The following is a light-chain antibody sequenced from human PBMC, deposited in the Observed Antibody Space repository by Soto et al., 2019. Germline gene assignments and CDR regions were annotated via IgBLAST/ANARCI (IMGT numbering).Light chain of an antibody. CDR3: QQFNNWPHS. CDR2: VAY. CDR1: QSVNQK. V-gene: IGKV3-15*01. J-gene: IGKJ2*03. Sequence: EIVLTQSPATLSVSPGERATLSCRASQSVNQKLGWYQQKPGQAPRLLIYVAYYRATGIPARFSGSGSGTEYTLTINNLQAEDVAVYYCQQFNNWPHSFGQGTRLEIK.